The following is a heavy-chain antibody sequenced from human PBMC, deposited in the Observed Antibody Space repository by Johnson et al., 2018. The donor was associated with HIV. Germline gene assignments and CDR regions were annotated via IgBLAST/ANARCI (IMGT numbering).Heavy chain of an antibody. J-gene: IGHJ3*02. CDR3: ARGIVGGNYAQRDVFDI. V-gene: IGHV3-48*04. CDR1: AFTFSSYA. Sequence: VQLVESGGGLIQPGGSLRLSCAASAFTFSSYAMHWVRQAPGKGLEWVSYIGSRGTIIYYVDSVKGRFTISRDNAKNSLYLQMNSLRAEDTAVYDCARGIVGGNYAQRDVFDIWGQGTMVTVSS. D-gene: IGHD4-11*01. CDR2: IGSRGTII.